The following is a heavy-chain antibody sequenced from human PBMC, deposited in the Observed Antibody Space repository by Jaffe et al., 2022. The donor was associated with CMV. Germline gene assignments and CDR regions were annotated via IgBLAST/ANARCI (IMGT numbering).Heavy chain of an antibody. V-gene: IGHV4-39*01. CDR1: GGSISSSSYY. D-gene: IGHD1-26*01. CDR3: AGQPIVGATTRERGGSGYFDY. CDR2: IYYSGST. J-gene: IGHJ4*02. Sequence: QLQLQESGPGLVKPSETLSLTCTVSGGSISSSSYYWGWIRQPPGKGLEWIGSIYYSGSTYYNPSLKSRVTISVDTSKNQFSLKLSSVTAADTAVYYCAGQPIVGATTRERGGSGYFDYWGQGTLVTVSS.